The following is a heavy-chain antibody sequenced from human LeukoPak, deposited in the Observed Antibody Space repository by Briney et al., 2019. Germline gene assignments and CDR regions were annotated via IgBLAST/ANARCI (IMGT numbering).Heavy chain of an antibody. CDR1: GFTFSSYG. D-gene: IGHD3-22*01. CDR3: AREGDYDSSGYYYNYFDY. V-gene: IGHV3-33*01. CDR2: IWYDGSNK. Sequence: GGSLRLSCAASGFTFSSYGMHWVRQAPGKGLEWVAVIWYDGSNKYYADSVKGRFTISRDNSKNTLYLQMNSLRAEDTAVYYCAREGDYDSSGYYYNYFDYWGQGTLVTVSS. J-gene: IGHJ4*02.